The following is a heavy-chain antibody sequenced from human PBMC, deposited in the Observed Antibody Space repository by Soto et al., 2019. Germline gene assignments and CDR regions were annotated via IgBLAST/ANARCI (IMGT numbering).Heavy chain of an antibody. Sequence: QVQLVQSGAEVKKPGSSVKVSCKASGGTFSSYAISWVRQAPGQGLEWMGGIIPIFGTANYAQKFQGRVTITADESTRTAYMELSSLRSEDTAVYYCAARPDVDTAMVTAYYFDYWGQGTLVTVSS. CDR2: IIPIFGTA. CDR1: GGTFSSYA. CDR3: AARPDVDTAMVTAYYFDY. J-gene: IGHJ4*02. D-gene: IGHD5-18*01. V-gene: IGHV1-69*01.